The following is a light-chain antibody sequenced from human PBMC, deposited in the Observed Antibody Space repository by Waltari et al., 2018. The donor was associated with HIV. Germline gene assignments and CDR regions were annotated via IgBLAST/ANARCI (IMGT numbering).Light chain of an antibody. J-gene: IGKJ3*01. CDR1: QSISSS. V-gene: IGKV1-39*01. CDR2: AAS. CDR3: QQSSTTPFT. Sequence: DIQMTQSPSSLSASVGDRVTITCRASQSISSSLNWFQQKPGKAPKLLIFAASSVQSGVPSRFSGSGSGTIFTLTINSLRPEDFATYYCQQSSTTPFTFGPGTKVDIK.